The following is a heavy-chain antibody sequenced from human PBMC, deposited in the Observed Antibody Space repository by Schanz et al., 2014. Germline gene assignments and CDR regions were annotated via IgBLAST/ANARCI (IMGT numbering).Heavy chain of an antibody. CDR2: ILYDGSKT. CDR1: GFTFSDYY. D-gene: IGHD5-18*01. CDR3: AREEGYGYGPGAFDI. Sequence: QVQLVEAGGGVVRPGRSLRLSCAASGFTFSDYYMSWVRQAPGKGLEWVAVILYDGSKTYYADSVKGRFTISRDNSKNTLSLQMNSLRAEDTAVYYCAREEGYGYGPGAFDIWGQGTMVTVSS. J-gene: IGHJ3*02. V-gene: IGHV3-33*01.